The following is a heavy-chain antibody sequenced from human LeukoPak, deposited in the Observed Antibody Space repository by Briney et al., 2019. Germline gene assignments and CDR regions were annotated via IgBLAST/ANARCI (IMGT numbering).Heavy chain of an antibody. CDR3: ARDLGGADY. J-gene: IGHJ4*02. CDR2: ISSSSSYI. V-gene: IGHV3-21*01. Sequence: GDSLSHSYAASGLPFSSYSLHWLRQAPPKGLAWVSSISSSSSYIYYADSVKGRFTISRDNAKNSLSLQTDSLRAEDTAVYYCARDLGGADYWGQGTLVTVSS. D-gene: IGHD2-21*01. CDR1: GLPFSSYS.